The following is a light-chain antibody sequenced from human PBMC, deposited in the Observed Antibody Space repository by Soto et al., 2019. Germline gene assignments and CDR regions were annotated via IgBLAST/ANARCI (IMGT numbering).Light chain of an antibody. Sequence: IQMTQYPTSLSASXGDIVTITCRASQGISSYLAWYQQKPGKAPKLLIYAASTLQSGVPSRFSGSGSGTDFTLTISCLQSEDFASYYCQEYYSYWWTLAQGSKVDIK. CDR3: QEYYSYWWT. V-gene: IGKV1-8*01. CDR1: QGISSY. J-gene: IGKJ1*01. CDR2: AAS.